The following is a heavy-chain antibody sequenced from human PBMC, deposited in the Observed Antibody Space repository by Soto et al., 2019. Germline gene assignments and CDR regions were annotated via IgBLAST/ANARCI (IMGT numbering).Heavy chain of an antibody. V-gene: IGHV3-23*01. CDR1: GFTFTTYA. CDR2: LSGGGGST. Sequence: GSLRLSCAASGFTFTTYAMSWVRQAPWKGLEWVSGLSGGGGSTYYADSVKGRFTISRDNSKNTLYLQMNSLRPEDTAVYYCAKQGPAPDIVVVVAAYDYWGQGTLVTVSS. CDR3: AKQGPAPDIVVVVAAYDY. D-gene: IGHD2-15*01. J-gene: IGHJ4*02.